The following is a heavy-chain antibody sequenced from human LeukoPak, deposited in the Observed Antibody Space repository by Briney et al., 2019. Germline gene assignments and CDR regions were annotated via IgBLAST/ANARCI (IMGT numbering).Heavy chain of an antibody. CDR3: ARDLGYSSGYWYFDL. Sequence: SVKVSCKASGGTXSSYAISWVRQAPGQGLEWMGRIIPILGIANYAQKFQGRVTITADKSTSTAYMELSSLRSEDTAVYYCARDLGYSSGYWYFDLWGRGTLVTVSS. J-gene: IGHJ2*01. CDR2: IIPILGIA. D-gene: IGHD6-19*01. V-gene: IGHV1-69*04. CDR1: GGTXSSYA.